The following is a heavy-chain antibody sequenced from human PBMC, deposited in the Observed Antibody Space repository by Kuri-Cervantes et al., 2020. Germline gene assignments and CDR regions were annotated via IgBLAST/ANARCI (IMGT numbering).Heavy chain of an antibody. Sequence: LRLSCTVSGGSISSSSYYWGWIRQPPGKGLEWIGYIYYSGSTYYNPSLKSRVTISVDTSKNQFSLKLSSVTAADTAVYYCARWGYGSGSHRGYDPWGHGILVTVSS. CDR3: ARWGYGSGSHRGYDP. D-gene: IGHD3-10*01. V-gene: IGHV4-31*03. J-gene: IGHJ5*02. CDR2: IYYSGST. CDR1: GGSISSSSYY.